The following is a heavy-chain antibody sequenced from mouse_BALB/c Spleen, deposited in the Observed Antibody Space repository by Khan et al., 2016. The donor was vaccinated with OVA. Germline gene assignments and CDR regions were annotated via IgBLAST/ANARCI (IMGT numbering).Heavy chain of an antibody. CDR2: IWTGGST. CDR3: DRYYGNYWWYFDV. CDR1: GFSLTSYG. Sequence: QVQLKESGPGLVAPSQSLSITCTVSGFSLTSYGVHWVRQPPGKGLEWLGVIWTGGSTNYNSALMSRLSISKDNSKSQVFLKMNSLQTDDTAMYYCDRYYGNYWWYFDVWGAGTTVTVSS. D-gene: IGHD2-1*01. V-gene: IGHV2-9*02. J-gene: IGHJ1*01.